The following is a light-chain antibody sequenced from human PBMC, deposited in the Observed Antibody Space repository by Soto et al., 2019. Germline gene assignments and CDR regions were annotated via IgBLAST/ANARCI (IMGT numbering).Light chain of an antibody. V-gene: IGKV1-9*01. CDR1: QGISSY. CDR2: AAS. CDR3: QQLNSYPLT. J-gene: IGKJ3*01. Sequence: DIQLTQSPSFLSASVGDRVSITCRASQGISSYLGWYQQKPGKAPKLLIYAASTLESGVPSRFSGSGSGTEFTLTISSLQPEDFATYYCQQLNSYPLTFGPGTKVDIK.